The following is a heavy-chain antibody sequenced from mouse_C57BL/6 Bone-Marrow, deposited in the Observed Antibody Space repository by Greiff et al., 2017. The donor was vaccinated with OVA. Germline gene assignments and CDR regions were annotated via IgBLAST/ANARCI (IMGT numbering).Heavy chain of an antibody. CDR1: GFNIKDDY. Sequence: VQLQQSGAELVRPGASVKLSCTASGFNIKDDYMHWVKQRPEQGLEWIGWIDTENGDTEYASKFQGKATITADTSSNTAYLQLSSLTSEATAVYCYTSVILTYWGQGTLVTVSA. CDR3: TSVILTY. V-gene: IGHV14-4*01. J-gene: IGHJ3*01. CDR2: IDTENGDT. D-gene: IGHD1-1*01.